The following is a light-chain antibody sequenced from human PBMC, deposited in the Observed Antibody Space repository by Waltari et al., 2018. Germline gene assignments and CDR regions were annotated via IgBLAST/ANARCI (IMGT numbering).Light chain of an antibody. V-gene: IGKV2-40*01. CDR3: MQGTQLPLT. J-gene: IGKJ4*01. CDR1: QILLHSDGYTY. CDR2: LGS. Sequence: DIVMTQTQLSLPVTPGEPASISCRSSQILLHSDGYTYLDWYLQKPGQSPQLLIYLGSKRDSGVPDRVSGSGSGTDFTLKISRVEAEDVGIYYCMQGTQLPLTFGGGTKVEIK.